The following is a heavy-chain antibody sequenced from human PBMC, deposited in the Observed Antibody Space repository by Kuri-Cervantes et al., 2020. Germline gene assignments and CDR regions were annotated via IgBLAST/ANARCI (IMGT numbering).Heavy chain of an antibody. CDR2: ISWNSGSI. J-gene: IGHJ6*03. Sequence: SLKISCAASGFTFDDYAMHWVRQAPGKGLEWVSGISWNSGSIGYADSVKGRFTISRDNAKNSLYLQMNSLRAEDTALYYCAKDNYMVGYCSGGSCYSENWRNYYYYMDVWGKGTTVTVSS. CDR1: GFTFDDYA. D-gene: IGHD2-15*01. V-gene: IGHV3-9*01. CDR3: AKDNYMVGYCSGGSCYSENWRNYYYYMDV.